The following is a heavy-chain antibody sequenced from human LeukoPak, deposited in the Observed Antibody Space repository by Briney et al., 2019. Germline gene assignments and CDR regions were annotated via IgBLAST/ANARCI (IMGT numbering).Heavy chain of an antibody. Sequence: SETLSLTCTVSGGSISSSSYYWGWIRQPPGKGLEWIGSIYYSGSTYYNPSLKSRVTISVDTSKNQFSLKLSSVTAADTAVYYCARHYDIFGWFDPWGQGTLVTVSS. V-gene: IGHV4-39*01. CDR1: GGSISSSSYY. CDR2: IYYSGST. CDR3: ARHYDIFGWFDP. D-gene: IGHD3-9*01. J-gene: IGHJ5*02.